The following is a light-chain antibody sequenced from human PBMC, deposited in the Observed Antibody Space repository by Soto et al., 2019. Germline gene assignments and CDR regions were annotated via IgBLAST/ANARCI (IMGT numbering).Light chain of an antibody. CDR3: QQYNSYPIT. Sequence: DIQMTQSPSALSASGGDRATITCRASQSISSWLAWYQQKPGKAPKLLIYDASSLESGVPSRFSGSGSGTEFTLTISSLQPDDFATYFCQQYNSYPITFGQGTLLEI. CDR2: DAS. J-gene: IGKJ5*01. CDR1: QSISSW. V-gene: IGKV1-5*01.